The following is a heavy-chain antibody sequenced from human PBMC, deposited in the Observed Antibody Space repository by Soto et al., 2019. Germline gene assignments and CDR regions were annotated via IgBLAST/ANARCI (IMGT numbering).Heavy chain of an antibody. CDR3: AKGLQTTDYDSSGYYSTAIDY. J-gene: IGHJ4*02. D-gene: IGHD3-22*01. CDR1: GFTFSSYA. Sequence: PGGSLRLSCAASGFTFSSYAMSWVRQAPGKGLEWVSAISGSGGSTYYADSVKGRFTISRDNSKNTLYLQMNSLRAEDTAVYYCAKGLQTTDYDSSGYYSTAIDYWGQGTLVTVSS. V-gene: IGHV3-23*01. CDR2: ISGSGGST.